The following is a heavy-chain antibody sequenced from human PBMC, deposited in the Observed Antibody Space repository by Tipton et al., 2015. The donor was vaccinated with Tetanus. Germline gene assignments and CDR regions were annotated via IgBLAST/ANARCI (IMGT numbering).Heavy chain of an antibody. CDR2: IDPNSGGT. J-gene: IGHJ6*02. V-gene: IGHV1-2*02. CDR3: AREGGDYIYYGMDV. CDR1: GYTFTGYY. D-gene: IGHD2-21*01. Sequence: QVQLVQSGAEVKKPGASVKVSCKASGYTFTGYYMYWVRQAPGQGLEWMGWIDPNSGGTVYAQKFQGRVTMTRDTSISTAYMELRSLRSDDTAVYYCAREGGDYIYYGMDVWGPGTTVTVS.